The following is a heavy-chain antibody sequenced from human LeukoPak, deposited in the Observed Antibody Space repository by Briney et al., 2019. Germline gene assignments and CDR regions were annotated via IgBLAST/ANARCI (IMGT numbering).Heavy chain of an antibody. CDR2: ISAYNGNT. J-gene: IGHJ4*02. CDR3: ARGAYYDSSGYCGY. V-gene: IGHV1-18*01. Sequence: ASVKVSCKASGYTFTSYGISWVRQAPGQGLEWMGWISAYNGNTNYAQKLQGRVTMTTDTSTSTAYMELRSLRSDDTAVYYCARGAYYDSSGYCGYWGQGTLVTVSS. D-gene: IGHD3-22*01. CDR1: GYTFTSYG.